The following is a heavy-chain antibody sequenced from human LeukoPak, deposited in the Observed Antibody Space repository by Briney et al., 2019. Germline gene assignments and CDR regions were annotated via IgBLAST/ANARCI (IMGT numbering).Heavy chain of an antibody. Sequence: SENLSVTCTVSGGSFSSYHWSWLRQPPGKGLEWFGYMSYSGSTNYNPSLKSRVTISVDTSKNAFSLKLSSVTAADTAVYSCASGGYCGSTDGYPNWFDAWGQGTLVTVSS. D-gene: IGHD2-2*01. CDR1: GGSFSSYH. CDR2: MSYSGST. CDR3: ASGGYCGSTDGYPNWFDA. J-gene: IGHJ5*02. V-gene: IGHV4-59*01.